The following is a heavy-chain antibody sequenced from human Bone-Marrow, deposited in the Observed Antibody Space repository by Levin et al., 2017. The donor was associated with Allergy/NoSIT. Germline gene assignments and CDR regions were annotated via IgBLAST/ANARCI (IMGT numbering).Heavy chain of an antibody. J-gene: IGHJ6*02. CDR1: GFTLGDYG. V-gene: IGHV3-30*18. CDR2: ISYDGSFQ. CDR3: AKDRYPGDSTSGMDV. Sequence: PGGSLRLSCAASGFTLGDYGINWVRLAPGKGLEWVAVISYDGSFQNYVDSVKGRFTVSRDSSKNRVYLQLNSLRVDDPAVYYCAKDRYPGDSTSGMDVWGQGTTVTVSS. D-gene: IGHD3-10*01.